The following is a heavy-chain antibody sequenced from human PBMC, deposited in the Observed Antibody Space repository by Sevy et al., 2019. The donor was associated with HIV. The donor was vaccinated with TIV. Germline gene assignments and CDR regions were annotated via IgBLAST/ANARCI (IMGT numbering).Heavy chain of an antibody. V-gene: IGHV3-30*02. J-gene: IGHJ4*02. Sequence: GGSLRLSCAASGFSFSSYGMHWVRQAPGKGLEWMSYIQYDGSNKDYADSVKGRFIISRDDSKNTLYLQMNSLRAEDTAVYFCAREGCTRPHDYSGQRTMVTVSS. CDR3: AREGCTRPHDY. D-gene: IGHD2-8*01. CDR2: IQYDGSNK. CDR1: GFSFSSYG.